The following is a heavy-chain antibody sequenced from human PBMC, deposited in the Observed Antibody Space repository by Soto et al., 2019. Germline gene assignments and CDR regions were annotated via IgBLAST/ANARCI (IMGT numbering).Heavy chain of an antibody. D-gene: IGHD1-1*01. V-gene: IGHV1-18*01. CDR1: GYAFTTYG. J-gene: IGHJ4*02. CDR3: ARGRYGDY. Sequence: QVHLVQSGAEVKKPGASVKGSCKGSGYAFTTYGITWVRQAPGQGLEWMGWISAHNGNTNYAQKLQGRVTVTRDTSTSTAYMELRSLRSDDTAVYYCARGRYGDYWGQGALVNVTS. CDR2: ISAHNGNT.